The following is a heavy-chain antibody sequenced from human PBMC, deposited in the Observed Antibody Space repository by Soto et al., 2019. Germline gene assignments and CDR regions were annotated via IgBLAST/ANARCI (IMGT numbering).Heavy chain of an antibody. CDR1: GGTFNNYV. Sequence: SVKVSCKASGGTFNNYVINWVRQAPGQGLEWMAGITPIFGTANYAQKFQGRVTITADKSTSTAYMELNSLRSEDTAVYYCAGRCDGTNCLGNFDYWGQGTLVTVSS. CDR3: AGRCDGTNCLGNFDY. D-gene: IGHD2-21*01. J-gene: IGHJ4*02. V-gene: IGHV1-69*06. CDR2: ITPIFGTA.